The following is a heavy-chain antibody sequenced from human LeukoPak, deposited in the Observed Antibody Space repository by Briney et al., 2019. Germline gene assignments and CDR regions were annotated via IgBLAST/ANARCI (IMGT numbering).Heavy chain of an antibody. CDR2: LYSDGST. CDR3: ARDQWLALQH. D-gene: IGHD6-19*01. J-gene: IGHJ1*01. V-gene: IGHV3-53*01. CDR1: GFTVSSNY. Sequence: GGSLRLSCAASGFTVSSNYMSWVRQAPGRGLEWVSVLYSDGSTYYADPVKGRFTISRDNSRNTLYLQMNSLRAEDTAVYYCARDQWLALQHWGQGTLVTVSS.